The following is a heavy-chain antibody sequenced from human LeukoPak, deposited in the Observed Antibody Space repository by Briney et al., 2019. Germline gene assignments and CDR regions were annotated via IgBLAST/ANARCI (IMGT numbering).Heavy chain of an antibody. Sequence: GESLKISCKDSGYSFTNYWIAWARQMPGKGLEWMGIIYPRDSDTTYSPSFQGQVTISADKSISTAYLQWSSLKASDTAMYFCARLYDYGGTYYFDYWGQGTLVTVSS. J-gene: IGHJ4*02. CDR3: ARLYDYGGTYYFDY. V-gene: IGHV5-51*01. CDR1: GYSFTNYW. D-gene: IGHD4-23*01. CDR2: IYPRDSDT.